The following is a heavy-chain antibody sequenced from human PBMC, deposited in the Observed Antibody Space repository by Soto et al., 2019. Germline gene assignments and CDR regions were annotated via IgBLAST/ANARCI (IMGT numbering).Heavy chain of an antibody. D-gene: IGHD5-18*01. V-gene: IGHV3-53*01. Sequence: LRRSCAASGFTVSSNYMSWVRQAPGKGLEWVSVIYSGGSTYYADSVKGRFTISRDNSKNTLYLQMNSLRAEDTAVYYCATDPIQPYYYGMDVWGQGTTVTVSS. CDR2: IYSGGST. CDR3: ATDPIQPYYYGMDV. CDR1: GFTVSSNY. J-gene: IGHJ6*02.